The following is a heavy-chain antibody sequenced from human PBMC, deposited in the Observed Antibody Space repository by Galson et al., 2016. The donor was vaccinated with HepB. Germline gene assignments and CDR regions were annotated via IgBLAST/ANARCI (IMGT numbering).Heavy chain of an antibody. CDR2: ISPGDSDT. CDR3: ARRPPVTGRSGHYFDS. D-gene: IGHD4-11*01. Sequence: QSGAEVKKPGESLKISCKGSGYSFSSYWIGWVRQMPGKGLEWMGIISPGDSDTRYSPSFQGQVTISVDKAINTAYMQWSSVKASDSGIYYCARRPPVTGRSGHYFDSWGQGTLVTVSS. J-gene: IGHJ4*02. V-gene: IGHV5-51*01. CDR1: GYSFSSYW.